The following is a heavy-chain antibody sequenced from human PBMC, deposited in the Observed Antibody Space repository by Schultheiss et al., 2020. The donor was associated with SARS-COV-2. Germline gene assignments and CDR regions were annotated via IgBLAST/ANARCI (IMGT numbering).Heavy chain of an antibody. CDR3: ARRSTATYYGMDV. V-gene: IGHV3-11*06. CDR1: GFTFSDYY. D-gene: IGHD4-11*01. J-gene: IGHJ6*02. Sequence: GGSLRLSCAASGFTFSDYYMSWVRQAPGKGLEWVSSISSSSSYIYYADSVRGRFSISRDNSKNTLYLQMYSLRFEDTAIYYCARRSTATYYGMDVWGPGTMVTVSS. CDR2: ISSSSSYI.